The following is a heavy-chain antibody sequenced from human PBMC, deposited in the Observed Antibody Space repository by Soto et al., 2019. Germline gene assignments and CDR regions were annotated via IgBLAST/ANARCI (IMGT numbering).Heavy chain of an antibody. Sequence: QVQLVQSGAEVKKPGSSVKVSCKASGGTFSSYAISWVRQAPGQGLEWMGGIIPIFGTANYAQKFQGRVTITADDSTSTASMELSSLRSAATAVSYCARHVPAAGYYSGMDVWGHGPTVTVSS. CDR1: GGTFSSYA. CDR3: ARHVPAAGYYSGMDV. V-gene: IGHV1-69*12. D-gene: IGHD2-2*01. J-gene: IGHJ6*02. CDR2: IIPIFGTA.